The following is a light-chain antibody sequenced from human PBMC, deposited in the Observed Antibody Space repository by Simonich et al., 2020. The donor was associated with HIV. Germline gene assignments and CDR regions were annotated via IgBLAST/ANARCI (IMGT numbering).Light chain of an antibody. CDR1: QSVSSN. CDR3: QEYNNWPPWT. V-gene: IGKV3-15*01. Sequence: EIVLTQSPATLSLSPAERATLSCRASQSVSSNLAWYQQKPGQTPRLLIYGASTRATGIPARFSGSGSGTEFTLTISSLQSEDFAVYYCQEYNNWPPWTFGQGTKLELK. CDR2: GAS. J-gene: IGKJ1*01.